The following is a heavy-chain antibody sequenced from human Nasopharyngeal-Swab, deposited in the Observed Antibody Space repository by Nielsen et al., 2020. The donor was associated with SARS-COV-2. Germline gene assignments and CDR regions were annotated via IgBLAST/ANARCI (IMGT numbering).Heavy chain of an antibody. D-gene: IGHD3-16*01. Sequence: GGSLRLSCVASGFTFSDYYMAWIRQAPGKGLEWVSYISTSGTTTDSADSVKGRFTISRDNSKSTLYLQMNSLRAEDTAVYYCARDLGGQFDPWGQGTLVTVSS. CDR2: ISTSGTTT. CDR1: GFTFSDYY. V-gene: IGHV3-11*04. J-gene: IGHJ5*02. CDR3: ARDLGGQFDP.